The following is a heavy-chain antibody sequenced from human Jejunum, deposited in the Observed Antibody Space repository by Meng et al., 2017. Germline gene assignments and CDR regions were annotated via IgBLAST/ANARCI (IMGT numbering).Heavy chain of an antibody. CDR2: INPNTGGT. J-gene: IGHJ4*02. Sequence: VHLVQSGAEVKNPGASVKVPCKASGYTFTAYYIHWVRQAPGQGLEWMGWINPNTGGTNYAQNFEDGVTMTRDTSINTAYMEVSRLRSDDTAVYYCAREVGSLAGDFDSWGQGTLVTVSS. D-gene: IGHD6-19*01. CDR1: GYTFTAYY. V-gene: IGHV1-2*02. CDR3: AREVGSLAGDFDS.